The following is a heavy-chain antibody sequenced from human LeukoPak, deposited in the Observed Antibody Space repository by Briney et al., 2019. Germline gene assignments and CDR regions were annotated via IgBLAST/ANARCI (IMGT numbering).Heavy chain of an antibody. CDR1: GFTFSSYW. J-gene: IGHJ4*02. CDR2: IHSDGSIT. Sequence: GGSLRLSCAASGFTFSSYWMHWVRQAPGKGLVWVSRIHSDGSITSYADSVKGRFTISRDNAKNSLYLQMNSLRAEDTAVYYCAPTTVVNGYYFDYWGQGTLVTVSS. V-gene: IGHV3-74*01. CDR3: APTTVVNGYYFDY. D-gene: IGHD4-23*01.